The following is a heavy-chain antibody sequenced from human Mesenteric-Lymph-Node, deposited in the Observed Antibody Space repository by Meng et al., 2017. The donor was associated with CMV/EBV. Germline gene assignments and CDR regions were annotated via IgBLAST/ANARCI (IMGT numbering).Heavy chain of an antibody. V-gene: IGHV3-66*03. CDR1: GFTVNKNY. Sequence: GGSLRLSCAASGFTVNKNYINWVRQAPGKGPECVSVMYNCGSTYYAESMKGRFTSSRDNSKSSLYLQMNSLRPEDTAVYYCARDTRSYPTGVHYWGQGTLVTVSS. CDR3: ARDTRSYPTGVHY. CDR2: MYNCGST. D-gene: IGHD3-10*01. J-gene: IGHJ4*02.